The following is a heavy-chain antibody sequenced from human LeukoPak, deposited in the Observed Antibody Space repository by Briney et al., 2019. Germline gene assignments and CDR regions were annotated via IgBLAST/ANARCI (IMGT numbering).Heavy chain of an antibody. V-gene: IGHV3-48*01. CDR2: ISSTSRTI. CDR1: GFTFSSYS. Sequence: GGSLRLSCAASGFTFSSYSMNWVRQAPGKGLEWVSYISSTSRTIYYADSVKGRFTISRDNAKNSLYLQMNSLRAEDTAVYYCARDRGEKCYYDSTFDYWGQGILVTVSS. J-gene: IGHJ4*02. CDR3: ARDRGEKCYYDSTFDY. D-gene: IGHD3-22*01.